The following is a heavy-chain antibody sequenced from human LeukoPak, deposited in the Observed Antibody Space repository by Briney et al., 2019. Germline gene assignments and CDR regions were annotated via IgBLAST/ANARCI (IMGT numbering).Heavy chain of an antibody. CDR1: GYTITNNY. CDR3: ARGRIAAAGRGFDY. J-gene: IGHJ4*02. V-gene: IGHV1-46*01. D-gene: IGHD6-13*01. Sequence: GASVKVSCKASGYTITNNYMHWVRQAPGQGLEWMGVINPSGTGTSYAQKFQGRITMSRDTSTSTVYMELSSLRSEDTAVYYCARGRIAAAGRGFDYWGQGTLVTVSS. CDR2: INPSGTGT.